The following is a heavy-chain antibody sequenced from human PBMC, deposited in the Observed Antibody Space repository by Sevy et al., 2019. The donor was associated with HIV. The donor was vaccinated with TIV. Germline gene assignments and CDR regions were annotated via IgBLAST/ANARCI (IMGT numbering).Heavy chain of an antibody. Sequence: GGSLRLSCAASGFTFSHAWMSWVRQAPGKGLEWVGRIKSKPDGGTTDYAAPVKGRFTISRDDSKNTLFLQMNSLKTEDTAVYYCSTDHIIVLLVTDGMDVWGQGTTVTVSS. CDR2: IKSKPDGGTT. CDR3: STDHIIVLLVTDGMDV. D-gene: IGHD2-8*02. J-gene: IGHJ6*02. V-gene: IGHV3-15*01. CDR1: GFTFSHAW.